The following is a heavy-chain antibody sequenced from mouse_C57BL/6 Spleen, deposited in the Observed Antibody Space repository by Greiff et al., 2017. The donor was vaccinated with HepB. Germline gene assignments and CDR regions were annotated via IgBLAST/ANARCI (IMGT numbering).Heavy chain of an antibody. CDR1: GYTFTSYW. CDR3: ARSQLRLRRYFDY. CDR2: IDPSDSYT. J-gene: IGHJ2*01. V-gene: IGHV1-50*01. Sequence: QVQLKQPGAELVKPGASVKLSCKASGYTFTSYWMQWVKQRPGQGLEWIGEIDPSDSYTNYNQKFKGKATLTVDTSSSTAYMQLSSLTSEDSAVYYCARSQLRLRRYFDYWGQGTTLTVSS. D-gene: IGHD3-2*02.